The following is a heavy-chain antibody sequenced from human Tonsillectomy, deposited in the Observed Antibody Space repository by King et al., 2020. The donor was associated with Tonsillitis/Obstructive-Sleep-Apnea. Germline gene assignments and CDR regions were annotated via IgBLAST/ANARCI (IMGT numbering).Heavy chain of an antibody. J-gene: IGHJ3*02. CDR2: IYYSGST. Sequence: LQLQESGPGLVKPSETLSLTCTVSGGSIRSTSQYWGWIRQPPGKGLEWIGSIYYSGSTYYNPSLKSRVIIYVDTSKNQFSLKLSSVTAADTAVYYCATGRHVRAAFDIWGQRTMLTVSS. CDR3: ATGRHVRAAFDI. CDR1: GGSIRSTSQY. D-gene: IGHD7-27*01. V-gene: IGHV4-39*01.